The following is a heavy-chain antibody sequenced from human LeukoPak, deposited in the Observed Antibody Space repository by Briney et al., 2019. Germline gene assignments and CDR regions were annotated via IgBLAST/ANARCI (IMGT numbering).Heavy chain of an antibody. V-gene: IGHV4-31*03. CDR1: GDSLSSGDYY. Sequence: SETLSLTCSVSGDSLSSGDYYWSWIRQHPGKGLEWIGYIHNSGSTYYNPSLKSRLTISVDTSKNQFSVKVSSVTAADTAVYYCARGPLAIRYFDWFRYGMDVWGQGTTVTVS. CDR3: ARGPLAIRYFDWFRYGMDV. CDR2: IHNSGST. J-gene: IGHJ6*02. D-gene: IGHD3-9*01.